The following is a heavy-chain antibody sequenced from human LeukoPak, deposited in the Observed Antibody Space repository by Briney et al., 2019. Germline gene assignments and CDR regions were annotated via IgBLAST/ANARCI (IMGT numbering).Heavy chain of an antibody. CDR3: AREPPQWDLLRKGYDY. V-gene: IGHV3-7*01. CDR2: IKQDGSEK. Sequence: PGGSLRLSCAASGFTFSTYWMSWVRQAPGKGLEWVANIKQDGSEKYYVDSVKGRFTISRDNAKNSLYLQMNSLRAEDTAVYYCAREPPQWDLLRKGYDYWGQGTLVTVSS. D-gene: IGHD1-26*01. CDR1: GFTFSTYW. J-gene: IGHJ4*02.